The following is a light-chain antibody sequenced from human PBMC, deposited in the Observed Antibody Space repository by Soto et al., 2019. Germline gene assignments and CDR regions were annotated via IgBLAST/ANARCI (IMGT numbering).Light chain of an antibody. V-gene: IGKV3-20*01. CDR3: QQYGRSPWT. Sequence: EIVLTQSPGNLSLSPGERATLSCRASQSVSSSYLAWYQQKPGQAPRLLIYGASSRATGIPDRFSGSGFGTDFTLTISRLEPEDFAVYYCQQYGRSPWTFGQGTKVEIK. J-gene: IGKJ1*01. CDR1: QSVSSSY. CDR2: GAS.